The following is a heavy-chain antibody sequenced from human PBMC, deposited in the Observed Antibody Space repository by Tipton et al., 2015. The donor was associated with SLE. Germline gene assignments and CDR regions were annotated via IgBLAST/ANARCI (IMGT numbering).Heavy chain of an antibody. CDR2: VLYSGTT. D-gene: IGHD3-22*01. V-gene: IGHV4-59*08. CDR3: ARQVVYDTSGYYYFDS. J-gene: IGHJ4*02. Sequence: LRLSCTVSGGSISSYYWDWIRQSPGKGLEWIGHVLYSGTTNYNPSLKSRVTISVDTSKSQFSLRLNSVTAADTAVYYCARQVVYDTSGYYYFDSWGQGTLVTVSS. CDR1: GGSISSYY.